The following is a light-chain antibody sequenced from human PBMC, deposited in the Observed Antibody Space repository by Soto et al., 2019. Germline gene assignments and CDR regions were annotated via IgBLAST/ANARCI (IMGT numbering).Light chain of an antibody. J-gene: IGKJ4*01. CDR1: QSVRSNY. CDR2: DAS. Sequence: EIVLTQSPDTLSLSPGERATLSCRASQSVRSNYLAWYQQKPGQAPRFLIYDASSSATGIPDRFSGSGSGTDFTLTISRLEPEDFAVYYCQQYGSSPLTFGGGTKVDIK. CDR3: QQYGSSPLT. V-gene: IGKV3-20*01.